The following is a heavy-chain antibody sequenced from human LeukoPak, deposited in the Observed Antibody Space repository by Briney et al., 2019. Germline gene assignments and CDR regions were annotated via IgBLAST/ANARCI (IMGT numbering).Heavy chain of an antibody. CDR3: AKYSGPYNSSWVDY. Sequence: GESLKISCKGSGYGFTSSWIGWVRQMPGKGLEWVGIIYPGDSDTRYSPSFQGQVTLTSDKSISTAYLLWSSLKTSDTAMYYCAKYSGPYNSSWVDYWGQGTLVTVSS. V-gene: IGHV5-51*01. J-gene: IGHJ4*02. D-gene: IGHD6-13*01. CDR2: IYPGDSDT. CDR1: GYGFTSSW.